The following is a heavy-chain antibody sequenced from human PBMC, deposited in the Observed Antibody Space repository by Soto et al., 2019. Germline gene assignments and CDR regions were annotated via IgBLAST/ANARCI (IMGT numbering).Heavy chain of an antibody. J-gene: IGHJ6*03. Sequence: QVQLVQSGAEVKKPGASVKVSCKASGYTFTSYGISWVRQAPGQGLEWMGWISAYNGNTNYAQKLQGRVTMTTDTSTSTAYMELRSLRSDDTAVYYCARITSRGRITIFGVVIKDYYMDVWGKGTTVTVSS. V-gene: IGHV1-18*01. CDR3: ARITSRGRITIFGVVIKDYYMDV. CDR2: ISAYNGNT. D-gene: IGHD3-3*01. CDR1: GYTFTSYG.